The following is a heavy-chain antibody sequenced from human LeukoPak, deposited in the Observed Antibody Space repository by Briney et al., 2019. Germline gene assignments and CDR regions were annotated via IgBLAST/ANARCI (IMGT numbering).Heavy chain of an antibody. Sequence: PGGSLRLSCAASGFTFSSYGIHWVRQAPGKGLEWVAVISYDGSNRFYVDSVKGRFTISRDNSRSTLYLQMNSLRAEDTAVYYCAKDRFMVRGIIPTSYYYYDMDVWGQGTTVTVSS. CDR3: AKDRFMVRGIIPTSYYYYDMDV. J-gene: IGHJ6*02. D-gene: IGHD3-10*01. V-gene: IGHV3-30*18. CDR2: ISYDGSNR. CDR1: GFTFSSYG.